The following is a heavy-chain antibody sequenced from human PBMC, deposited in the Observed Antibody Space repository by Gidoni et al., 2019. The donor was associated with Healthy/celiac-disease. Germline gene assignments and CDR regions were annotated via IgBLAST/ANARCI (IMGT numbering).Heavy chain of an antibody. Sequence: EVQLVESGGGLVQPGGSLRLSFAASGFTFSSSWMHWVRQAPGKGLVWVARINSDGSSTSYADSVKGRFTISRDNAKNTLYLQMNSLRAEDTAVYYCAREPTYDSSGYFDYWGQGTLVTVSS. J-gene: IGHJ4*02. CDR1: GFTFSSSW. CDR2: INSDGSST. V-gene: IGHV3-74*01. D-gene: IGHD3-22*01. CDR3: AREPTYDSSGYFDY.